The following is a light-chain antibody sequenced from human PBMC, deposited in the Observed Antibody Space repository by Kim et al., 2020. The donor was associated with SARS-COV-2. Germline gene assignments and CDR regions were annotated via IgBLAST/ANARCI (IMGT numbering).Light chain of an antibody. CDR2: AAS. CDR1: QGISSY. V-gene: IGKV1-9*01. J-gene: IGKJ5*01. CDR3: QQLNSYPIT. Sequence: ASVGGRVTITCRASQGISSYFAWYQQKPGKAPKLLIYAASTLQSGVPSRFSGSGSGTDFTLTISSLQPEDCATYYCQQLNSYPITFGQGTRLEIK.